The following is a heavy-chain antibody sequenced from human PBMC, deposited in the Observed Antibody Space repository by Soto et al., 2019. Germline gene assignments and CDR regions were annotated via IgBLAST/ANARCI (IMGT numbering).Heavy chain of an antibody. CDR3: ARDVADDSSGYIGNDWFDP. D-gene: IGHD3-22*01. CDR1: GGSISSYF. J-gene: IGHJ5*02. V-gene: IGHV4-4*07. Sequence: PSGTLSLTCTVSGGSISSYFWSWIRQPAGKGLEWIGRIYTSGGTNYNPSLKSRVIMSVDTSKKQFSLKLTSVTAADTAVYYCARDVADDSSGYIGNDWFDPWGKGTLVTVS. CDR2: IYTSGGT.